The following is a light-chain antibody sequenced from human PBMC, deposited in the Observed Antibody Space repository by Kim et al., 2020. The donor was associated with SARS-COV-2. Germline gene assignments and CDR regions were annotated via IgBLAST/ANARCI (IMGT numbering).Light chain of an antibody. J-gene: IGLJ1*01. V-gene: IGLV2-11*01. CDR1: SSDVGGYNY. CDR2: DVS. Sequence: QSLPISCTGTSSDVGGYNYVSWYQQHPGKAPKLMIYDVSKRPSGVPDRFSGSKSGNTASLTISGLQAEDEADYYCCSYAGSYTWVFGTGTKVTVL. CDR3: CSYAGSYTWV.